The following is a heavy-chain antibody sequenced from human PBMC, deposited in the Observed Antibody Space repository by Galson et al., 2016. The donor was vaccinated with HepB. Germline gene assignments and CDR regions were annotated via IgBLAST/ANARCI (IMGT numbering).Heavy chain of an antibody. D-gene: IGHD2-2*01. Sequence: SLRLSCAASGFTVSTNYMSWVRQAPGKGLEWVSVIYSDDSNYYADAVKGRFTISRDNSKNKVYFQLNSLRVEDTAVYYCARDSPLPAAFDYWGQGTLVTVTS. CDR1: GFTVSTNY. CDR2: IYSDDSN. V-gene: IGHV3-66*01. CDR3: ARDSPLPAAFDY. J-gene: IGHJ4*02.